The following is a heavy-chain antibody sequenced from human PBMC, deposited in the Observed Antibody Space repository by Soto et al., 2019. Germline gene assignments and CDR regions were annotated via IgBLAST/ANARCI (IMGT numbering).Heavy chain of an antibody. CDR3: ARDIPGSSSPPGMDV. D-gene: IGHD2-2*01. CDR1: GDFISSGVYY. CDR2: IYYSGST. V-gene: IGHV4-31*03. Sequence: PSETLSLTCTVSGDFISSGVYYWGWIRQHPGKGLEWIAYIYYSGSTYSNPSLKSRVTISVDTSKNQFSLTLSSVTAADTAVYYCARDIPGSSSPPGMDVWGQGTTVTVSS. J-gene: IGHJ6*02.